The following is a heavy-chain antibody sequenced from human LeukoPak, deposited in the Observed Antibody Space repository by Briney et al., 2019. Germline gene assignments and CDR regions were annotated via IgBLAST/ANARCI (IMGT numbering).Heavy chain of an antibody. CDR3: ATLGYCSGGSCYWNWFDP. CDR1: GGSISSYY. J-gene: IGHJ5*02. CDR2: IYYSGST. Sequence: SETLSLTCTVSGGSISSYYWSWIRQPPGKGLEWIGYIYYSGSTNYNPFLKSRVTISVDTSKNQFSLKLSSVTAADTAVYYCATLGYCSGGSCYWNWFDPWGQGTLVTVSS. D-gene: IGHD2-15*01. V-gene: IGHV4-59*01.